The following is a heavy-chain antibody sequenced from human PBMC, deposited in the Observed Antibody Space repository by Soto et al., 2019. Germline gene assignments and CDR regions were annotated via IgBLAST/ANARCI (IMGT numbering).Heavy chain of an antibody. CDR2: INAGNGNT. V-gene: IGHV1-3*01. CDR1: GYTFTSYA. D-gene: IGHD2-2*01. J-gene: IGHJ4*02. CDR3: ARGSLEYQLLWTTFGY. Sequence: ASVKVSCKASGYTFTSYAMHWVRQAPGQRLEWMGWINAGNGNTKYSQKFQGRVTITRDTSASTAYMELSSLRSEDTAVYYCARGSLEYQLLWTTFGYWGQGTLVTGSS.